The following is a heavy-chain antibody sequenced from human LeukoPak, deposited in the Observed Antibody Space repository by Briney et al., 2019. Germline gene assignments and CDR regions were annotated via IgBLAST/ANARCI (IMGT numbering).Heavy chain of an antibody. CDR3: ARDSLGAARPKPQTPDYYYYYYMDV. Sequence: ASVKVSCKASGYTFTGYYMHWVRQAPGQGLEWMGWISAYNGNTNYAQKLQGRVTMTTDTSTSTAYMELRSLRSDDTAVYYCARDSLGAARPKPQTPDYYYYYYMDVWGKGTTVTVSS. D-gene: IGHD6-6*01. CDR2: ISAYNGNT. J-gene: IGHJ6*03. V-gene: IGHV1-18*04. CDR1: GYTFTGYY.